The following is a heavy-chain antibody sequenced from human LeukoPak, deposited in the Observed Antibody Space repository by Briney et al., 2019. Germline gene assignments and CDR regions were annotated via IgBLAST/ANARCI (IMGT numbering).Heavy chain of an antibody. CDR1: GGSISSSSYY. CDR2: IYYSGST. V-gene: IGHV4-61*01. CDR3: ARDWFGERWFDP. J-gene: IGHJ5*02. D-gene: IGHD3-10*01. Sequence: SETLSLTCTVSGGSISSSSYYWGWIRQPPGKGLEWIGYIYYSGSTNYNPSLKSRVTISVDTSKNQFSLKLSSVTAADTAVYYCARDWFGERWFDPWGQGTLVTVSS.